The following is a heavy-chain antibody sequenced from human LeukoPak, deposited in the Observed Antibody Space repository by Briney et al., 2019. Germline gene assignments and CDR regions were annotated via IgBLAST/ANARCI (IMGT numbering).Heavy chain of an antibody. CDR1: GFTFSSYA. CDR2: ISYDGSNK. V-gene: IGHV3-30-3*01. J-gene: IGHJ4*02. CDR3: ARAPGSYSSSPVDY. Sequence: GGSLRLSCAASGFTFSSYAMHWVRQAPGKGLEWAAVISYDGSNKYYADSVKGRFTISRDNSKNTLYLQMNSLRAEDTAVYYCARAPGSYSSSPVDYWGQGTLVTVSP. D-gene: IGHD6-6*01.